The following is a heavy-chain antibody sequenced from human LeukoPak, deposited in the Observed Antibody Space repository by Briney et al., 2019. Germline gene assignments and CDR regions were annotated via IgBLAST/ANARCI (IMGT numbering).Heavy chain of an antibody. Sequence: SETLSLTCTVSGGSISSYHWSWIRQPPGKGLECIGYIYSSGSTNYNPSLKSRVTISVDTSKNQFSLKLSSVTAADTAVYYCARTTEGYCRGGSCYYYYYYMDVWGKGTTVTVSS. V-gene: IGHV4-59*01. D-gene: IGHD2-15*01. CDR1: GGSISSYH. CDR2: IYSSGST. CDR3: ARTTEGYCRGGSCYYYYYYMDV. J-gene: IGHJ6*03.